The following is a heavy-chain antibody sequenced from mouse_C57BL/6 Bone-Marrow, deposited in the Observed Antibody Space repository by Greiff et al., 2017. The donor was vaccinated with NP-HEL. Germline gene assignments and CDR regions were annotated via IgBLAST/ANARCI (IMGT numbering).Heavy chain of an antibody. V-gene: IGHV1-87*01. Sequence: QVQLKESGPELARPWASVKISCQAFYTFSRRVHFAIRDTNYWLQRVKQRPGKGLEWIGAIYPGNGDTSYNQKFKGKTTLTAAKSSSTAYMPLSSLTSEDSAVYYCAICDYDAVDYYAMDYWGQGTSVTVSS. CDR2: GKGLEWIG. D-gene: IGHD2-4*01. CDR3: SEDSAVYYCAICDYDAVDYYAMDY. J-gene: IGHJ4*01. CDR1: YTFSRRVH.